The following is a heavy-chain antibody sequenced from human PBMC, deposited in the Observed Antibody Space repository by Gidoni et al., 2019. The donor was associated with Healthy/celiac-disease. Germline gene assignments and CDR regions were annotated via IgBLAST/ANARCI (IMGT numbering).Heavy chain of an antibody. D-gene: IGHD2-15*01. J-gene: IGHJ4*02. Sequence: QVQLVESGGGVVQPGRSLRLSCAASGLPFSSSAMHWVRQAPGKGLEWVAVISYDGSNKYYADSVKGRFTISRDNSKNTLYLQMNSLRAEDTAVYYCASPRSGGYCSGGSCYPGYWGQGTLVTVSS. V-gene: IGHV3-30-3*01. CDR2: ISYDGSNK. CDR3: ASPRSGGYCSGGSCYPGY. CDR1: GLPFSSSA.